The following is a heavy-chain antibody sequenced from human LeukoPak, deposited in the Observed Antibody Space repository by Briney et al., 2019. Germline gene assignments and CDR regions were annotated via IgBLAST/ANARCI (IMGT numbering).Heavy chain of an antibody. J-gene: IGHJ4*02. D-gene: IGHD3-3*01. CDR1: GFTFNIYE. CDR2: ISNSGSV. V-gene: IGHV3-48*03. CDR3: ARDPFGSGGLR. Sequence: GGSLRLSCAASGFTFNIYEMNWVRQAPGKGLEWVSFISNSGSVYYADSVKGRFTISRDNAKNSLYLQMNSLRAEDTAVYYCARDPFGSGGLRWGQGTLVTVSS.